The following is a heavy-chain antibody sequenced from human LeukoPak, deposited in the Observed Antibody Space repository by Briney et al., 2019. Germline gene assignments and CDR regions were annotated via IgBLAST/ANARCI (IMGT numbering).Heavy chain of an antibody. CDR2: TYAGGST. D-gene: IGHD5-24*01. Sequence: GGSLRLSCAASGVSVGGYHMSWVPQAPGKGLEWVSVTYAGGSTYYADSVKGRFTISRDNSKNMVYLQMTSLRAGDTAVYFCARGGDAYNPFDYWGQGTLVTVSS. J-gene: IGHJ4*02. V-gene: IGHV3-66*02. CDR3: ARGGDAYNPFDY. CDR1: GVSVGGYH.